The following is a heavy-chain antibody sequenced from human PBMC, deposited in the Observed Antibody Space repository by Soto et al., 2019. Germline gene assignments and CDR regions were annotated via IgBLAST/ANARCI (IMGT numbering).Heavy chain of an antibody. CDR3: AGGIAARPLGY. Sequence: QLQLQESGSGLVKPSQTLSLTCAVSGGSISSGGYSWSWIRQPPGKGLEWIGYIYHSGSTYYNPSLKGRXPXALXRSKRRFLRKLSSVTAAVTAVYYCAGGIAARPLGYWGQGTLVTVSS. J-gene: IGHJ4*02. V-gene: IGHV4-30-2*01. D-gene: IGHD6-6*01. CDR1: GGSISSGGYS. CDR2: IYHSGST.